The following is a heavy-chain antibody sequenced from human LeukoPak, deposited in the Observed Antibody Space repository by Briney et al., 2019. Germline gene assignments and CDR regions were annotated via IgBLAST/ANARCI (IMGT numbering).Heavy chain of an antibody. CDR2: IGTAGDT. V-gene: IGHV3-13*01. J-gene: IGHJ3*02. Sequence: PGGSLRLSCAASGFTFSSYDMHWVRQGTGKGLEWVSAIGTAGDTYYPGSVKGRFTISRENAKNSLYLQMNSLRAGDTAVYYCARGRTASYYDSSRAAFDIWGQGTMVTVSS. D-gene: IGHD3-22*01. CDR3: ARGRTASYYDSSRAAFDI. CDR1: GFTFSSYD.